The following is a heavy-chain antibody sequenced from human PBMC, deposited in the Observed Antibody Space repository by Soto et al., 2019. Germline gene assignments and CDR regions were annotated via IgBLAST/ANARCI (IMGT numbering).Heavy chain of an antibody. CDR1: GGSVSSGDYS. D-gene: IGHD3-10*01. J-gene: IGHJ4*02. Sequence: QVQLQESGSGLMKPSQTLSLTCAVSGGSVSSGDYSWSWIRQPPGKGLEWIGYIYHSGNTVYNPSPSSRVTISMDRFKNQFSLKLTSVTAADTAVYYCACDYGSGSYRFASWGQGILVTVSS. V-gene: IGHV4-30-2*01. CDR2: IYHSGNT. CDR3: ACDYGSGSYRFAS.